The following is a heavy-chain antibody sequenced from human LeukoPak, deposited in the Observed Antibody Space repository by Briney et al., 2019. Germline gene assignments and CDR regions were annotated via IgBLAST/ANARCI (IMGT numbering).Heavy chain of an antibody. J-gene: IGHJ6*03. D-gene: IGHD2-2*01. CDR3: ARDTVVVPAPMGAYYYYMDV. CDR2: INPNSGGT. V-gene: IGHV1-2*02. CDR1: GYTFTGYY. Sequence: ASVKVSCKASGYTFTGYYMHWVRQAPGQGLEWMGWINPNSGGTNYAQKFQGRVTMTRDTSISTAYMELSRLRSDDTAVYYCARDTVVVPAPMGAYYYYMDVWGKGTTVTVSS.